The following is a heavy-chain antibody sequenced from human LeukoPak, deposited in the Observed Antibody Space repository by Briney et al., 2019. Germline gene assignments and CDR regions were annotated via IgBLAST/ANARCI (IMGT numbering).Heavy chain of an antibody. J-gene: IGHJ6*02. CDR1: GFTFSGYS. V-gene: IGHV3-48*01. D-gene: IGHD1-7*01. CDR2: ISYSGTTTTI. Sequence: GGSLRLSCAASGFTFSGYSMNWVRQAPGKGLEWISYISYSGTTTTIFYAGSVKGRFTISRDNAENSLYLQMNSLRAEDTALYYCAKDNWNSRLTFMDVWGQGTTVTVSS. CDR3: AKDNWNSRLTFMDV.